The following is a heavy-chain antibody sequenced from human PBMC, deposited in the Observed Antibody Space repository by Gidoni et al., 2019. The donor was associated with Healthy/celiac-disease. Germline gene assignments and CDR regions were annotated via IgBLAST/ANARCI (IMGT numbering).Heavy chain of an antibody. CDR3: ARDGRLEMATISNAFDI. V-gene: IGHV3-33*08. CDR1: GFPFSSYG. Sequence: QVQLVESGGGVVQPGRSLRLPCAASGFPFSSYGMHWVRQAPGKGLEWVAVIWYYGSNKYYADSVKGRFTISRDNSKNTLYLQMNSLRAEDTAVYYCARDGRLEMATISNAFDIWGQGTMVTVS. J-gene: IGHJ3*02. D-gene: IGHD5-12*01. CDR2: IWYYGSNK.